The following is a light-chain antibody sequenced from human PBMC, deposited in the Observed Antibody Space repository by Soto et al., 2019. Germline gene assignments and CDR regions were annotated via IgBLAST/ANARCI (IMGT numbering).Light chain of an antibody. CDR2: DVT. J-gene: IGLJ2*01. CDR3: GSNAGIYTV. CDR1: RRDVGGYNY. Sequence: QSALTQPRSVSGSPGQSVTISCTGTRRDVGGYNYVYWYQQQPGKAPKLLIYDVTRRPSGVPARFSGSKSGNTASLTISGLQAEDEDDYFYGSNAGIYTVFGGGTKLTVL. V-gene: IGLV2-11*01.